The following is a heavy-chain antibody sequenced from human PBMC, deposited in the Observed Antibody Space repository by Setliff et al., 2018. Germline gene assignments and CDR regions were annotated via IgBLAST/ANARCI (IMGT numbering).Heavy chain of an antibody. V-gene: IGHV4-34*01. Sequence: SETLSLTCAVFGDFFTGHYWSWIRQSPGKGLEWIAEITHSGNTNYNPSPSLRSRVTVLVDTSKNQVSLKVKSVTAADTAVYYCARRGVLIVPDAFDIWGQVTMVTVSS. J-gene: IGHJ3*02. D-gene: IGHD2-15*01. CDR2: ITHSGNT. CDR1: GDFFTGHY. CDR3: ARRGVLIVPDAFDI.